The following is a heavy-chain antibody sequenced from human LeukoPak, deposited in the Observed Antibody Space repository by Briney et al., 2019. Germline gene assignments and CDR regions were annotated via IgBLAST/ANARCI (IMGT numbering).Heavy chain of an antibody. J-gene: IGHJ4*02. CDR2: INHSGST. CDR1: GGSFSGYY. Sequence: SETLSLTCAVYGGSFSGYYWSWIRQPPGKGLEWIGEINHSGSTNYNPSLKSRVTISVDTSKNQFSLKLSSVTAADTAVYYCARGARIYDSSGYYFDYWGQGTLVTVSS. CDR3: ARGARIYDSSGYYFDY. D-gene: IGHD3-22*01. V-gene: IGHV4-34*01.